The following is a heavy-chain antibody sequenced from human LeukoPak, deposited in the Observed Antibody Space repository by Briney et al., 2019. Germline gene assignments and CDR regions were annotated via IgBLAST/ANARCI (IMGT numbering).Heavy chain of an antibody. CDR1: GYSISNGYY. CDR2: VYHGGNT. D-gene: IGHD7-27*01. J-gene: IGHJ6*04. CDR3: AIGPPYAPGVLDV. V-gene: IGHV4-38-2*02. Sequence: SETLSLTCSVSGYSISNGYYWGWIRQPPGKGLEFIGSVYHGGNTYYKASLKSRVTISLDTSKNQVSLRLSSVTAADTAVYYCAIGPPYAPGVLDVWGKGTTVTISS.